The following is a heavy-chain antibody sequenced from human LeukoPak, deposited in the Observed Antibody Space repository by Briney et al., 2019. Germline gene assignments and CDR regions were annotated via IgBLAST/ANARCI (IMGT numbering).Heavy chain of an antibody. CDR2: IYPGDSDT. Sequence: GESLKISCKGSGYSFTSYWIGWVRQMPGKGLEWMGFIYPGDSDTRYSPSFQGQVTISADKSISTAYLQWSSLKASDTAMYYCARRGIAVAAHPDYWGQGTLVTVSS. CDR1: GYSFTSYW. J-gene: IGHJ4*02. CDR3: ARRGIAVAAHPDY. D-gene: IGHD6-19*01. V-gene: IGHV5-51*01.